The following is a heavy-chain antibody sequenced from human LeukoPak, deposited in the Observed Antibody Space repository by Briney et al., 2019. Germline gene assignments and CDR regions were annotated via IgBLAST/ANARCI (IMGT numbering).Heavy chain of an antibody. D-gene: IGHD1-26*01. CDR2: ISYDGSSK. V-gene: IGHV3-30*04. CDR3: ARTSGSNSGPIDY. J-gene: IGHJ4*02. CDR1: GFTFSSYA. Sequence: GGSLRLSCAASGFTFSSYAMHWGRPAPGKGLEWVAVISYDGSSKYYADSVKGRFTISRDNSKNTLYLQMNSLRAEDTAVYYCARTSGSNSGPIDYWGQGTLVTVSS.